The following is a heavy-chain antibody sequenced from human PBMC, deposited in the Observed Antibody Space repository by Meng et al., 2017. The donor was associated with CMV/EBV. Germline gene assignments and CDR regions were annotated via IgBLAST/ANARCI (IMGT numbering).Heavy chain of an antibody. CDR1: GGSFSGYY. D-gene: IGHD6-13*01. J-gene: IGHJ4*02. Sequence: GSLRLSCAVYGGSFSGYYWSWIRQPPGKGLEWIGEINHSGSTNYNPSLKSRVTISVDTSKNQLSLKLSSVTAADTAVYYCARGSARSWANFDYWGQGTLVTVSS. CDR3: ARGSARSWANFDY. V-gene: IGHV4-34*01. CDR2: INHSGST.